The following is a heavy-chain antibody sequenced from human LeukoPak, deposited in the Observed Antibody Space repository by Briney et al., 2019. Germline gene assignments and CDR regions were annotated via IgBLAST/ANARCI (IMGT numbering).Heavy chain of an antibody. Sequence: SETLSLTCTVSGGSINSGRYYWSWIRQPAWKGLEWIGHIYTSGRTSYNPSLKSRVTISVDTSKNQFSLKMSSVSAADTAVYYCARGLHGYTYGYVPWELYYYMDVWGKGTTVTISS. J-gene: IGHJ6*03. CDR2: IYTSGRT. CDR1: GGSINSGRYY. D-gene: IGHD5-18*01. CDR3: ARGLHGYTYGYVPWELYYYMDV. V-gene: IGHV4-61*09.